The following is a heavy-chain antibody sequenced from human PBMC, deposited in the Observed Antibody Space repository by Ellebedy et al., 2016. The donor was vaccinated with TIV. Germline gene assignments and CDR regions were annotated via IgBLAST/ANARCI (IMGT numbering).Heavy chain of an antibody. D-gene: IGHD3-22*01. CDR3: AKSPLTMIVVVIPHYFDY. CDR2: ISGSGGST. CDR1: GFTFSSYS. J-gene: IGHJ4*02. Sequence: GESLKISCAASGFTFSSYSMSWVRQAPGKGLEWVSAISGSGGSTYYADSVKGRFTISRDNSKNTLYLQMNSLRAEDTAVYYCAKSPLTMIVVVIPHYFDYWGQGTLVTVSS. V-gene: IGHV3-23*01.